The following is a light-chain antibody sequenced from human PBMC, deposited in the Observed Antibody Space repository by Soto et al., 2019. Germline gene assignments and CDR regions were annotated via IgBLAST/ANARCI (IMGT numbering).Light chain of an antibody. CDR3: HQYNTYPRT. Sequence: DIQMTQSPSSLSASVGDRVTITCRASQGINNNLAWFQQKPGKAPRSLIYSVSSLQSGVPSKFSGSGSGTDFILTISSLQPEDFANYYCHQYNTYPRTFGLGTKVEIK. CDR2: SVS. J-gene: IGKJ1*01. CDR1: QGINNN. V-gene: IGKV1-16*02.